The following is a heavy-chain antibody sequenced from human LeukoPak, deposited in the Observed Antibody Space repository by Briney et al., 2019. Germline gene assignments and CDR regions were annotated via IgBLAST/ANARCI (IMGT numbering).Heavy chain of an antibody. V-gene: IGHV3-30*03. J-gene: IGHJ4*02. CDR1: GFTFSSYG. D-gene: IGHD3-22*01. CDR3: ARGAYYYDSSGYYLYY. Sequence: GGSLRLSCAASGFTFSSYGMHWVRQAPGKGLEWVAVISYDGSNKYYADSVKGRFTISRDNAKNTLYLQMNSLRAEDTAVYYCARGAYYYDSSGYYLYYWGQGTLVTVSS. CDR2: ISYDGSNK.